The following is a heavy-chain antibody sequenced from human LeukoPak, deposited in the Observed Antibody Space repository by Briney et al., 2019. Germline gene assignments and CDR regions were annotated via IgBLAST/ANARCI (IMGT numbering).Heavy chain of an antibody. CDR2: IYYTGDT. V-gene: IGHV4-59*12. D-gene: IGHD2-8*01. CDR3: AAYTNYKNWIDP. CDR1: GGSISSYY. Sequence: SETLSLTCTVSGGSISSYYWSCIRQPPGKGLEWIGYIYYTGDTNYNPSLGSRVTISVDTSKNQFSLKLRSVTAADTAVYYCAAYTNYKNWIDPWGQGTLVTVSS. J-gene: IGHJ5*02.